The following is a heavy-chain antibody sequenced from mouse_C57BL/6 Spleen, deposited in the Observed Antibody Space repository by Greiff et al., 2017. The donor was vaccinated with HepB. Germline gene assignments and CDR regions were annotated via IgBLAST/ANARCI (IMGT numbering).Heavy chain of an antibody. CDR3: ARWAEYYFDY. Sequence: QVQLQQPGAELVMPGASVKLSCKASGYTFTSYWMHWVKQRPGQGLEWIGEIDPSDSYTNYNQKFKGKSTLTVDKSSSTAYMQLSSLTSEDSAVYYCARWAEYYFDYWGQGTTLTVSS. V-gene: IGHV1-69*01. CDR1: GYTFTSYW. J-gene: IGHJ2*01. CDR2: IDPSDSYT.